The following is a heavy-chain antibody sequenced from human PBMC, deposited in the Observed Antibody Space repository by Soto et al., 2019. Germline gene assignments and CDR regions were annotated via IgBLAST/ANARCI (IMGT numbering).Heavy chain of an antibody. CDR1: GGSVSSEHYY. J-gene: IGHJ4*02. V-gene: IGHV4-61*03. D-gene: IGHD1-26*01. Sequence: SETLSLTCTVSGGSVSSEHYYWNWIRQPPGKGLEWIGYFYYTGSTNYNPSLESRLTMSVDMSKNHFSLKLSSVTAADTAVYYCARGLLTGSQYSGGWYYFDSWGQGTQVTVSS. CDR3: ARGLLTGSQYSGGWYYFDS. CDR2: FYYTGST.